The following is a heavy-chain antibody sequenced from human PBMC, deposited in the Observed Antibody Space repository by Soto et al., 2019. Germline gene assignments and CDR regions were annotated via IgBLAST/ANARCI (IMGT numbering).Heavy chain of an antibody. J-gene: IGHJ3*02. CDR3: ARVGPRYCSGGSCYSALGSDAFDI. D-gene: IGHD2-15*01. Sequence: ASVKVSCKASGYTFTGYYMHWVRQAPGQGLEWMGWINPNSGGTNYAQKFQGWVTMTRDTSISTAYMELSRLRSDDTAVYYCARVGPRYCSGGSCYSALGSDAFDIWRQGTMVTVSS. V-gene: IGHV1-2*04. CDR1: GYTFTGYY. CDR2: INPNSGGT.